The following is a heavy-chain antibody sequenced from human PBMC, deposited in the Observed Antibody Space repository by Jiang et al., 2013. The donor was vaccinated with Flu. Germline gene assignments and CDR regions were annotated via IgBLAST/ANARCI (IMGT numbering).Heavy chain of an antibody. V-gene: IGHV4-59*01. D-gene: IGHD3-10*01. CDR3: AKFRDGYYHYYGMDV. J-gene: IGHJ6*02. CDR1: GGSISTYY. CDR2: TYYSGSS. Sequence: GLVKPSETLSLTCTVSGGSISTYYWGWFRQPPGKALEWIGYTYYSGSSNSNPSLKSRVTISVETSKNQFSLRLSSVTAADTAVYHCAKFRDGYYHYYGMDVWGPGTTVTVSS.